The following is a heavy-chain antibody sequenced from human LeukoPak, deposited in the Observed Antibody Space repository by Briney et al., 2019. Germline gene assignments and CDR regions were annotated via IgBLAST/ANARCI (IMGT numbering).Heavy chain of an antibody. CDR2: INPNSGGT. CDR1: GYTFTDYF. CDR3: AGNTSVTYDY. V-gene: IGHV1-2*02. D-gene: IGHD5/OR15-5a*01. J-gene: IGHJ4*02. Sequence: ASVKVSCKASGYTFTDYFIHWVRQAPGQGLEWMGWINPNSGGTNYAQKYQGRVTMTRDTSISTAYMERSRLRSEDTSEYYCAGNTSVTYDYWGQGTLVTVSS.